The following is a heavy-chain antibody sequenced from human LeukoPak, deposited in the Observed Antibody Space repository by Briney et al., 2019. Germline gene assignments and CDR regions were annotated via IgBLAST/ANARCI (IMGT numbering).Heavy chain of an antibody. CDR1: GFTFSSYG. Sequence: TGGSLRLSCAASGFTFSSYGMHWVRQAPGKGLEWVAVIWYDGSNKYYADSVKGRFTISRGNSKNTLYLQMNSLRAEDTAVYYCARGAYYDFWSGYYTGDAFDIWGQGTMVTVSS. CDR2: IWYDGSNK. CDR3: ARGAYYDFWSGYYTGDAFDI. J-gene: IGHJ3*02. V-gene: IGHV3-33*01. D-gene: IGHD3-3*01.